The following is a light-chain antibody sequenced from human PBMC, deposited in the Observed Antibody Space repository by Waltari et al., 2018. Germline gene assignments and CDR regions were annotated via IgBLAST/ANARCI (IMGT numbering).Light chain of an antibody. J-gene: IGKJ1*01. Sequence: VLTQSPGTLSLSPGERATLFCRASQSISRYLVWYQQRPGQAPRLLFYGASIRAAGIPDRFSGSGSGTDFTLSISRLEPEDFAVYYCQNHERLPATFGQGTRVEIK. CDR1: QSISRY. V-gene: IGKV3-20*01. CDR2: GAS. CDR3: QNHERLPAT.